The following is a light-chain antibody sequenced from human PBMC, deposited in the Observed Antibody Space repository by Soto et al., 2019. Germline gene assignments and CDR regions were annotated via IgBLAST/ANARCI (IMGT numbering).Light chain of an antibody. CDR3: QQYNSYSLT. J-gene: IGKJ2*01. CDR2: DAS. CDR1: QSISSW. Sequence: DIQMTQSPSTLSASVGDRVTITCRASQSISSWLAWYQQKPGKAPKLLIYDASSLESGVPSRFSGSGSGTEFTHTISSLQPDDFATYYCQQYNSYSLTFGQGTKLEIK. V-gene: IGKV1-5*01.